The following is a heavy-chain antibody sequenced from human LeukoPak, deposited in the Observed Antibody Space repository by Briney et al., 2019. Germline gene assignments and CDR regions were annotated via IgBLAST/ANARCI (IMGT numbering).Heavy chain of an antibody. CDR3: ARDLNSGYCSSTSCPSSGFDP. V-gene: IGHV1-2*02. CDR2: INPNSGGT. Sequence: ASVKVSCKASGYTFTGYYMHWVRQAPGQGLEWMGWINPNSGGTNYAQKFQGRVTMTRDTSISTAYMELSRLRSDDTAVYYRARDLNSGYCSSTSCPSSGFDPWGQGTLVTVSS. CDR1: GYTFTGYY. J-gene: IGHJ5*02. D-gene: IGHD2-2*01.